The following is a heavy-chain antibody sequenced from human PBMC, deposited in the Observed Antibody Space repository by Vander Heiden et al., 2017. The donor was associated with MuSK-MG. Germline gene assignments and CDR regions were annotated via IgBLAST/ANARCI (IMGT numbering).Heavy chain of an antibody. D-gene: IGHD3-16*02. CDR2: FDPEDGET. CDR1: GYTLTDLS. J-gene: IGHJ4*02. V-gene: IGHV1-24*01. Sequence: QVQLVQSGAAVKKPGASVKVSCQVSGYTLTDLSLEWVRQAPGKGLEWMGGFDPEDGETIYAQKFQGRVTMTEDTSTDTAYMELSSLRSEDTAVYYCATDLITFGGVIAPLAYWGQGTLVTVSS. CDR3: ATDLITFGGVIAPLAY.